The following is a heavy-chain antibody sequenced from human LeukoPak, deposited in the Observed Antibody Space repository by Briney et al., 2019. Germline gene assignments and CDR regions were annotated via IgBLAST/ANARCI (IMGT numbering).Heavy chain of an antibody. CDR1: GGSISSSSYY. Sequence: SETLSLTCTVSGGSISSSSYYWGWIRQPPGKGLEWIGGIYYSGSTYYNPSLRSRVTISVDTSKNQFSLKLSSVTAADTAVYYCARRTYSSSYYYFDYWGQGTLVTVSS. CDR2: IYYSGST. J-gene: IGHJ4*02. CDR3: ARRTYSSSYYYFDY. V-gene: IGHV4-39*01. D-gene: IGHD3-22*01.